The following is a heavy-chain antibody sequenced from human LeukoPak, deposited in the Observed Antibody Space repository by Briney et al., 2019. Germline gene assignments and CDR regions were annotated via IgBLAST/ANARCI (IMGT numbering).Heavy chain of an antibody. J-gene: IGHJ6*03. Sequence: PGGSLRLSCAASGFTFSSYSMNWVRQAPGKGLEWVSSISSSSSYIYYADSVKGRFTISRDNAKNSLYLQMNSLRAEDTAVYYCALYSSSSGSPNYYYYMDVWGKGTTVTVSS. D-gene: IGHD6-6*01. CDR1: GFTFSSYS. CDR3: ALYSSSSGSPNYYYYMDV. V-gene: IGHV3-21*01. CDR2: ISSSSSYI.